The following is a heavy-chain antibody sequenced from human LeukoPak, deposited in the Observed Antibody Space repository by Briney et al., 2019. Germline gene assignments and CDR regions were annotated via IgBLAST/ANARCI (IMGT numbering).Heavy chain of an antibody. CDR1: GFTFSHFG. CDR2: IRNDGSIK. Sequence: GGPLRLSCAASGFTFSHFGMHWVRQAPGKGLEWVAFIRNDGSIKFFADSVKGRVAISRDNSKNTLYLQMNSLRVEDTALYYCAKDTPRPYFDCWGQGTLVTVSS. J-gene: IGHJ4*02. CDR3: AKDTPRPYFDC. V-gene: IGHV3-30*02.